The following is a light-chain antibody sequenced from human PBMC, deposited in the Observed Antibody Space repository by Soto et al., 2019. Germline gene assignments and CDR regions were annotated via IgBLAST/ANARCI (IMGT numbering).Light chain of an antibody. V-gene: IGKV1-12*02. Sequence: DIQMTQSPSSVSASVGDRVTITCRASQVINNWLAWYQQKPGKAPNLLIYAASTLQSGVPSRFSGSGSGTDFPLTTSSLQPKDFETYYFQQANSFPFTFGPGTKVDIK. CDR3: QQANSFPFT. CDR2: AAS. CDR1: QVINNW. J-gene: IGKJ3*01.